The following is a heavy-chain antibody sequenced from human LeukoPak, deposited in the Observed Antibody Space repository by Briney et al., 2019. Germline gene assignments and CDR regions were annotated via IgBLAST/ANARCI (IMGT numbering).Heavy chain of an antibody. CDR1: GFTFSSYG. Sequence: GGSLRLSCAASGFTFSSYGMHWVRHAPGKGLEWVAVIWYDGSNKYYADSVKGRFTISRDNSKNTLYLQMNSLRAEDTAVYYCARDTDYYDSSGYSDYWGQGTLVTVSS. V-gene: IGHV3-33*01. J-gene: IGHJ4*02. CDR3: ARDTDYYDSSGYSDY. D-gene: IGHD3-22*01. CDR2: IWYDGSNK.